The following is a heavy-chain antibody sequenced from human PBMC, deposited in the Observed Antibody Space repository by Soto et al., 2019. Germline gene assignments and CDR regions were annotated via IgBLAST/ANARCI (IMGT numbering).Heavy chain of an antibody. D-gene: IGHD3-3*01. CDR3: ARDNRSYDFWSGYFSPPPPYGMDV. Sequence: SETLSLTCTVSGGSISSGGYYWSWIRQHPGKGLEWIGYIYYSGSTYYNPSLKSRVTISVDTSKNQFSLKLSSVTAADTAVYYCARDNRSYDFWSGYFSPPPPYGMDVWGQGTTVTVSS. CDR1: GGSISSGGYY. V-gene: IGHV4-31*03. CDR2: IYYSGST. J-gene: IGHJ6*02.